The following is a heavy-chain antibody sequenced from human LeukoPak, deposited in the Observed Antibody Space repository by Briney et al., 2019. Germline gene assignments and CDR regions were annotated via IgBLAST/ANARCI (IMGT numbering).Heavy chain of an antibody. J-gene: IGHJ4*02. D-gene: IGHD6-13*01. CDR3: ATGTPRDSDYSSTWYGDF. V-gene: IGHV1-2*02. CDR2: IKPNNGDT. CDR1: GYTFTSYG. Sequence: GASVKVSCKASGYTFTSYGISWVRQAPGQGLEWMGWIKPNNGDTNYAQKFQGRVTMTRDTSVTTAYMELSSLRSDDTAVYFCATGTPRDSDYSSTWYGDFWGQGALVTVSS.